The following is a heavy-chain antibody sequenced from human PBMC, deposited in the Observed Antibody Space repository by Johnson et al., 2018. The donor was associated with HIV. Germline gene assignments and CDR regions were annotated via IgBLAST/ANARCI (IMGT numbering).Heavy chain of an antibody. V-gene: IGHV3-66*02. J-gene: IGHJ3*02. CDR1: GFTVSSNY. CDR3: ARSPEGDAFDI. Sequence: MLLVESGGGLVQPGGSLRLSCAASGFTVSSNYMNWVRQAPGKGLEWVSVIYSGGSTYYADSVKGRFTISRDNSKNTLYLQMNSLRAEDTAVYYCARSPEGDAFDIWGQGTMVTVSS. CDR2: IYSGGST.